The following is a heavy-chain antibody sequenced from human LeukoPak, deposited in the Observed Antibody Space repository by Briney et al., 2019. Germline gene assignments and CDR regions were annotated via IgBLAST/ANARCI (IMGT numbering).Heavy chain of an antibody. Sequence: RGSLRLSCAASGFTFSSYGMSWVRRAPGKGLEWVSGISGSGGNTYYADFVKGRFTISRDNSQNTLYLQMNTLGAEDTAVYYCAKALSGYHFDYWGQGTLVTVSA. D-gene: IGHD5-12*01. CDR2: ISGSGGNT. J-gene: IGHJ4*02. V-gene: IGHV3-23*01. CDR3: AKALSGYHFDY. CDR1: GFTFSSYG.